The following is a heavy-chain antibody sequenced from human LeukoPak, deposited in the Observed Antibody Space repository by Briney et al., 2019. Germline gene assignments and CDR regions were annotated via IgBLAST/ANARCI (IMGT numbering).Heavy chain of an antibody. CDR3: ARHGKGSPRYYFDY. J-gene: IGHJ4*02. V-gene: IGHV4-39*01. CDR2: IYYSGST. D-gene: IGHD1-26*01. Sequence: PSETLSLTCTVSGGSISSSSYYWGWIRQPPGKGLEWSGSIYYSGSTYYNPSLKSRVTISVDTSKNQFSLKLSSVTAADTAVYYCARHGKGSPRYYFDYWGQGTLVTVSS. CDR1: GGSISSSSYY.